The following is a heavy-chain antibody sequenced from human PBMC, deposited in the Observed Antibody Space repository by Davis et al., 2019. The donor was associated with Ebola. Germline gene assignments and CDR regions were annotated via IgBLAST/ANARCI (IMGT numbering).Heavy chain of an antibody. CDR3: ASGYSSSWYNY. CDR1: GGSISSYY. V-gene: IGHV4-34*01. Sequence: MPSETLSLTCTVSGGSISSYYWSWIRQPPGKGLEWIGEINHSGSTNYNPSLKSRVTISVDTSKNQFSLKLSSVTAADTAVYYCASGYSSSWYNYWGQGTLVTVSS. CDR2: INHSGST. J-gene: IGHJ4*02. D-gene: IGHD6-13*01.